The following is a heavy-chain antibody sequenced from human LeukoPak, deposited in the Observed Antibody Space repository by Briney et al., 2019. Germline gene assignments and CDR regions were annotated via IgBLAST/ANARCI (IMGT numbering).Heavy chain of an antibody. CDR2: IKQAGSEK. CDR1: GFTFSNYW. J-gene: IGHJ6*02. D-gene: IGHD2-15*01. Sequence: GGSLRLSCAASGFTFSNYWMSWVSQAPGKGLEWVANIKQAGSEKYYVDSVKGRFTISRDNAKNSLYLQIHSLRAEDTAVYYCAREGKESCGMDVWGQGTTVTVSS. CDR3: AREGKESCGMDV. V-gene: IGHV3-7*01.